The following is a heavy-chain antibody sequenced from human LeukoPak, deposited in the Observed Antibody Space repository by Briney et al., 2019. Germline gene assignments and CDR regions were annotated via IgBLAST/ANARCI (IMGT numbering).Heavy chain of an antibody. CDR2: ISFTSTTT. V-gene: IGHV3-48*01. CDR3: ARDEGGIAAAGYYYNYGMDV. CDR1: GFAFSTYS. D-gene: IGHD6-13*01. Sequence: GGSLRLSCAASGFAFSTYSVTWVRQAPGKGLEWVSYISFTSTTTYYADSVKGRFTISRDNAKNSLYLQMNSLRPEDTAVYYCARDEGGIAAAGYYYNYGMDVWGQGNTVTVSS. J-gene: IGHJ6*02.